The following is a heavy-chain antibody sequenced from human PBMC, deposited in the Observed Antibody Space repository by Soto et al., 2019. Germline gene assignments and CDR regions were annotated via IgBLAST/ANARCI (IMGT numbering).Heavy chain of an antibody. V-gene: IGHV4-61*05. CDR2: IYYSGST. Sequence: SETLSLTCTVSGGSISRSSYYWGWIRQPPGKGLECIGYIYYSGSTNYNPSLKSRVTISVDTSKNQFSLKLSSVTAADTAVYYCARIFTYYDILTGPFDYWGQGTLVTVSS. J-gene: IGHJ4*02. D-gene: IGHD3-9*01. CDR3: ARIFTYYDILTGPFDY. CDR1: GGSISRSSYY.